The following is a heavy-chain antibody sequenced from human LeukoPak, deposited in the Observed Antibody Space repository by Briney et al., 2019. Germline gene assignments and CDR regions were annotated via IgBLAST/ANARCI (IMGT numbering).Heavy chain of an antibody. D-gene: IGHD4-11*01. V-gene: IGHV3-21*01. CDR1: GFTFSSSTFGSYT. CDR3: ARDLDYSTGFDY. J-gene: IGHJ4*02. CDR2: ISSTGTYI. Sequence: GESLRLSRATSGFTFSSSTFGSYTMNWVRQAPGKGLEWVSSISSTGTYIYYTDSVKGRFTISRDIANSLLYLQMNSLRADDTAVYYCARDLDYSTGFDYWGQGTLVTVSS.